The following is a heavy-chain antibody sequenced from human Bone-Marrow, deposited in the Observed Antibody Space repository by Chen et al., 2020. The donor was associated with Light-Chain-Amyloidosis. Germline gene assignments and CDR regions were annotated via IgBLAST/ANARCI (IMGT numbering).Heavy chain of an antibody. D-gene: IGHD3-10*01. Sequence: EMQLVESGGDLVQPGGSLRLSCEASGFTFSSRWMSWVRQAPGEGLEWVANIRRDLIEKDFVECVRGRFTSSRDNAKNSLYLQMNSLRAEDTAVYYCAREDRGAYDIWGQGTMVTVSS. CDR3: AREDRGAYDI. V-gene: IGHV3-7*05. J-gene: IGHJ3*02. CDR2: IRRDLIEK. CDR1: GFTFSSRW.